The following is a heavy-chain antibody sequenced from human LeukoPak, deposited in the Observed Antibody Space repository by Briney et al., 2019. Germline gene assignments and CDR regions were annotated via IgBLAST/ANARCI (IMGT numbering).Heavy chain of an antibody. V-gene: IGHV3-30*04. CDR2: ISYDGSNK. CDR3: ARATWIQLWLRFDY. J-gene: IGHJ4*02. Sequence: GRSLRLSCAASGFTFSSYAMHWVRQAPGKELEWVAVISYDGSNKYYADSVKGRFTISRDNSKNTLYLQMNSLRAEDTAVYYCARATWIQLWLRFDYWGQGTLVTVSS. D-gene: IGHD5-18*01. CDR1: GFTFSSYA.